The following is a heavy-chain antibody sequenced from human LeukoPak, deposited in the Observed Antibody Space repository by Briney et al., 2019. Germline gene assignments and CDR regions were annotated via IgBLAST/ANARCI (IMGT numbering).Heavy chain of an antibody. J-gene: IGHJ4*02. CDR2: IYYSGST. Sequence: SETLSLTCTVSGGSISSGDYYWSWIRQPPGKGLEWIGYIYYSGSTYYNPSLKSRVTISVDTSKNQFSLKLSSVTAADTAVYYCARGLVPYYGSGSYLDYWGQGTLVTVSS. V-gene: IGHV4-30-4*01. CDR1: GGSISSGDYY. CDR3: ARGLVPYYGSGSYLDY. D-gene: IGHD3-10*01.